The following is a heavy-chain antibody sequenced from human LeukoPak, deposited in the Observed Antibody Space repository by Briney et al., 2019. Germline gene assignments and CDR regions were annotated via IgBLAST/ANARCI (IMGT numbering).Heavy chain of an antibody. CDR1: GFTFRNYG. CDR3: ARERGPYYFDY. D-gene: IGHD6-25*01. V-gene: IGHV3-33*01. Sequence: PGRSLRLSCAASGFTFRNYGMHWVRQAPGKGLEWVAVIWYDGSNKYYADPVKGRFTISRDNSKNTLYLQMNSLRAEDTAVYYCARERGPYYFDYWGQGTLVTVSS. J-gene: IGHJ4*02. CDR2: IWYDGSNK.